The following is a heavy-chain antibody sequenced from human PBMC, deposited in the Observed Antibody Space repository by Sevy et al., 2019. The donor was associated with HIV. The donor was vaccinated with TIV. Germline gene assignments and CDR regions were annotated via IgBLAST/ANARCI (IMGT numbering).Heavy chain of an antibody. J-gene: IGHJ6*02. CDR3: ARVSVDTNFYGMDV. V-gene: IGHV3-48*03. Sequence: GGSLRLSCAASVFIFSSNEMNWVRQAPGKGLEWVSYIGSSGSPIYYADSVKGRFTISRGNAKNSLYLQMNSLRAEDTAVYYCARVSVDTNFYGMDVWGQGTTVTVSS. CDR2: IGSSGSPI. CDR1: VFIFSSNE. D-gene: IGHD5-18*01.